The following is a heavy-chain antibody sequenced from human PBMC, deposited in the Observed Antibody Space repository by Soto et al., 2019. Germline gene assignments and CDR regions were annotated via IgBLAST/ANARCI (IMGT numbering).Heavy chain of an antibody. CDR2: INPSGGTT. J-gene: IGHJ4*02. CDR3: ARGPATAPDAY. V-gene: IGHV1-46*01. D-gene: IGHD2-2*01. Sequence: ASVKVSCKASGYIFSGYYIHWVRQAPGQGLEWMGIINPSGGTTTYAQKFQGRVTMTRDTSTSTVYMELSSLRSEDTAVYYCARGPATAPDAYWGLGTLVTVSS. CDR1: GYIFSGYY.